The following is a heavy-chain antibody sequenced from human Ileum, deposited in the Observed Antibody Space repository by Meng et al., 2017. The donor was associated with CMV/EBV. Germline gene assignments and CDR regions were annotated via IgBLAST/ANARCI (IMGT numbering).Heavy chain of an antibody. CDR1: GFNSNDAW. J-gene: IGHJ4*02. V-gene: IGHV3-15*01. Sequence: AQWGGLGGVLVWPVGALGVSWVGSGFNSNDAWMSGVRQAPRKGLEWIGRIKSKGSGGTTDYVASVKDRFIISRDDSKNTVYLQMNSLEIEDTAVYYCAWDIANYLSKWGQGALVTVSS. CDR3: AWDIANYLSK. D-gene: IGHD1-26*01. CDR2: IKSKGSGGTT.